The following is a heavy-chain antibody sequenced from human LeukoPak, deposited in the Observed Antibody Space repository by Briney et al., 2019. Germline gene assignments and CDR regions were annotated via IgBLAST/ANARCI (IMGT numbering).Heavy chain of an antibody. CDR2: IYYSGST. CDR3: ARARNYYDSSDYYYEGDAFDI. D-gene: IGHD3-22*01. V-gene: IGHV4-59*01. CDR1: GGSISSYH. Sequence: TSETLSLTCTVSGGSISSYHWSWIRQPPGKGLECIGYIYYSGSTHYNPSLKGRVTISVDTSKNQFSLKLSSVTAADTAVYFCARARNYYDSSDYYYEGDAFDIWGQGTMVTVSS. J-gene: IGHJ3*02.